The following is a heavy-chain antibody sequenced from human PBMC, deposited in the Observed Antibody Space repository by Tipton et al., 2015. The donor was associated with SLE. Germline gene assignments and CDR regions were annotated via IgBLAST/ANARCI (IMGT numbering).Heavy chain of an antibody. Sequence: SLRLSCAASGFTFSSYEMNWVRQAPGKGLEWVSYISSSGSTIYYADSVKGRFTISRDNAKNSLYLQMNSLRAEDTAVYYCVSAARIGALLDWGQGTLVTVSS. V-gene: IGHV3-48*03. CDR3: VSAARIGALLD. J-gene: IGHJ4*02. CDR1: GFTFSSYE. D-gene: IGHD2-15*01. CDR2: ISSSGSTI.